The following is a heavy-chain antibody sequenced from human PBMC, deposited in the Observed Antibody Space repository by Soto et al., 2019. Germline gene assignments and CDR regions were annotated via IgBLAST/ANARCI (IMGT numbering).Heavy chain of an antibody. CDR3: AQKPRGSGYHFDY. CDR1: GSSFSTRGVG. J-gene: IGHJ4*02. Sequence: QITLKESGPTLVNPTQTRPLTSTVSGSSFSTRGVGVAWIRQPPGKSLEWLALIYWDDDKGYSPSLKSRLTITKDTSKNPVVLTMNNMELVDTAIYYCAQKPRGSGYHFDYWGQGTLVTVSS. D-gene: IGHD3-16*02. CDR2: IYWDDDK. V-gene: IGHV2-5*02.